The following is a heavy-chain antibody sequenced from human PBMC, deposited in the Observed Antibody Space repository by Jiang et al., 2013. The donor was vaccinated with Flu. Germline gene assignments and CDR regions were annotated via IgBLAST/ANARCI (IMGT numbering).Heavy chain of an antibody. CDR2: ISWNSGSI. Sequence: VQLVESGGGLVQPGRSLRLSCAASGFTFDDYAMHWVRQAPGKGLEWVSGISWNSGSIGYADSVKGRFTISRDNAKNSLYLQMNSLRAEDTALYYCAKDIGATIAAAVYDYWGQGTLVTVSS. V-gene: IGHV3-9*01. J-gene: IGHJ4*02. D-gene: IGHD6-13*01. CDR1: GFTFDDYA. CDR3: AKDIGATIAAAVYDY.